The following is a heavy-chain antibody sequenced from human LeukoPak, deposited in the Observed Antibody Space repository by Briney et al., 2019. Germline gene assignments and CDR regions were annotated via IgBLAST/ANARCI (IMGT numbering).Heavy chain of an antibody. CDR3: ARDRAVTQDWVEFDP. CDR2: IRDSGET. D-gene: IGHD4-17*01. V-gene: IGHV3-66*03. J-gene: IGHJ5*02. Sequence: GGSLRLSCAGSGFSVSIYYMSWVRQAPGKGLEWVSLIRDSGETFYADSVKGRFTISRDNSKNTMYLQMNRLRVEDTAVYFCARDRAVTQDWVEFDPWGQGTLVSVSS. CDR1: GFSVSIYY.